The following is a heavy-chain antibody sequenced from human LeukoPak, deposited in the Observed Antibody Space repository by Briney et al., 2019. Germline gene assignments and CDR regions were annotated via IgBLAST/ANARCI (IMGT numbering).Heavy chain of an antibody. CDR2: ISSSSSYI. D-gene: IGHD3-9*01. J-gene: IGHJ4*02. CDR1: GFTFSSYS. V-gene: IGHV3-21*01. Sequence: PGGSLRLSCAASGFTFSSYSMNWVRQAPGKGLEWVSSISSSSSYIYYADSVKGRFTISRDNAKNSLYLQMNSLRVEDTAVYYCARDYDILTGYYDSGYYFDYWGQGTLVTVSS. CDR3: ARDYDILTGYYDSGYYFDY.